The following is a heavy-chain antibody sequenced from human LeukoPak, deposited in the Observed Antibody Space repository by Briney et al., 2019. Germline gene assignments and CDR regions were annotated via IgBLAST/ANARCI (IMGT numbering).Heavy chain of an antibody. CDR2: ISSSGSTI. D-gene: IGHD1-14*01. CDR3: ARGRYQSSYCDC. J-gene: IGHJ4*02. V-gene: IGHV3-11*01. CDR1: GFTFSDYF. Sequence: GGSLRLSCAASGFTFSDYFMTWIRQAPGKGLEWVSYISSSGSTIYYADSVKGRFTISRDNAKNSLYLQMNSLRTEDTAVYYCARGRYQSSYCDCWGQGTLVTVSS.